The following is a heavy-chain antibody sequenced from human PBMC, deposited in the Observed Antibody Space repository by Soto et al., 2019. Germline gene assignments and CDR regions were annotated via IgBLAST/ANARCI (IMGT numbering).Heavy chain of an antibody. CDR1: GYTFTSYG. CDR3: ARDRVQSHIKAYYYYGMDV. Sequence: ASVKVSCTASGYTFTSYGISWVRQAPGQGLEWMGWISAYNGNTNYAQELQGRVTMTTDTGTSTAYMELRSLRSDDTAVYYCARDRVQSHIKAYYYYGMDVWGQGSTVTVSS. D-gene: IGHD1-1*01. CDR2: ISAYNGNT. J-gene: IGHJ6*02. V-gene: IGHV1-18*04.